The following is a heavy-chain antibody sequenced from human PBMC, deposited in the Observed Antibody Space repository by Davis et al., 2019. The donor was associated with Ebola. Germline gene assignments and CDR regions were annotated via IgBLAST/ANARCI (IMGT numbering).Heavy chain of an antibody. CDR2: ISSSSSYI. V-gene: IGHV3-21*01. J-gene: IGHJ6*02. CDR3: ARERGGRGYYGMDV. Sequence: GESLKISCAASGFTFSSYSMNWVRQAPGKGLEWVSSISSSSSYIYYADSVKGRFTISRDNAKNSLYLQMNSLRAEDTAVYYCARERGGRGYYGMDVWGQGTTVTVSS. CDR1: GFTFSSYS. D-gene: IGHD4-23*01.